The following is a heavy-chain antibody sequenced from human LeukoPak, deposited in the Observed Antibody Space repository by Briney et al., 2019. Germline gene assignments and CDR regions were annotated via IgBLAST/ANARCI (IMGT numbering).Heavy chain of an antibody. V-gene: IGHV3-21*01. D-gene: IGHD3-10*01. CDR3: AKQPFRTYYYDSVSYSPPDY. CDR2: ISSSSSYI. Sequence: GGSLRLSCAASGFTFSSYSMNWVRQAPGKGLEGLSSISSSSSYIYYADSVKGRFTISRDNSKNTLYLQMNSLRAEDTVVYYYAKQPFRTYYYDSVSYSPPDYWGQGTLVTVSS. CDR1: GFTFSSYS. J-gene: IGHJ4*02.